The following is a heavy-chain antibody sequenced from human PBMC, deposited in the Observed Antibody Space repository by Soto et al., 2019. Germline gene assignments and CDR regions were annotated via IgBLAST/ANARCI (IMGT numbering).Heavy chain of an antibody. V-gene: IGHV3-23*01. CDR1: GFTFSSYA. CDR3: AKELGGYCSGGSCYPYFDY. Sequence: PGGSLRLSCAASGFTFSSYAMTWVRQAPGKGLEWVSGISGSGDSTHYADSVKGRFTVSRDNSKNTLYLQLNSLRAEDTAVYYCAKELGGYCSGGSCYPYFDYWGQGTLVTVSS. D-gene: IGHD2-15*01. J-gene: IGHJ4*02. CDR2: ISGSGDST.